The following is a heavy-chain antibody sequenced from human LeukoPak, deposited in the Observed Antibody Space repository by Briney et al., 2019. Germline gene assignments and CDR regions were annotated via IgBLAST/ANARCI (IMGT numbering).Heavy chain of an antibody. Sequence: GGSLRLSCAASGFTFSSYSMNWVRQAPGKGLEWVSYISSSSSTIYYADPVKGRFAISRDNAKNSLYLQMNSLRAEDTAVYYYARDPDYWGQGTLVTVSS. CDR3: ARDPDY. CDR1: GFTFSSYS. V-gene: IGHV3-48*04. CDR2: ISSSSSTI. J-gene: IGHJ4*02.